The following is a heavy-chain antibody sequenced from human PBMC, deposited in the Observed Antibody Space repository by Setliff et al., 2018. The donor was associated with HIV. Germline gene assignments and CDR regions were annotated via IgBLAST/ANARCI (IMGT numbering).Heavy chain of an antibody. CDR1: GYSISSGHY. J-gene: IGHJ4*02. V-gene: IGHV4-38-2*01. D-gene: IGHD2-2*01. CDR3: ARGVHCTSNTCYPSFYFDY. CDR2: IHHSGNT. Sequence: SETLSLTCAVSGYSISSGHYWGWIRQSPGKGLEWIASIHHSGNTYHNPSLKSRVTMSVDTSKNQVSLKLTSVTAEDTAVFYCARGVHCTSNTCYPSFYFDYWGQGIMVTVSS.